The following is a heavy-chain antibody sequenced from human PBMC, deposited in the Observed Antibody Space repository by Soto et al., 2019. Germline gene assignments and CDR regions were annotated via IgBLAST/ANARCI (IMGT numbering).Heavy chain of an antibody. Sequence: QVQLVESGGGVVQPGRSLSLSCAASGFTFSSYGMHWVSQAPGKGLEWVAVISYDGSNKYYADSVKGRFTISRDNSKNTLYLQMNSLRAEDTAVYYCAKGTTTFFFDYWGQGTLVTVSS. J-gene: IGHJ4*02. V-gene: IGHV3-30*18. CDR1: GFTFSSYG. CDR2: ISYDGSNK. CDR3: AKGTTTFFFDY. D-gene: IGHD1-1*01.